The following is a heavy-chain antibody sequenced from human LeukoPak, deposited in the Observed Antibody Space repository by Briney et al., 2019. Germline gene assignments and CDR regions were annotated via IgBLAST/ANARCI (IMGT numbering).Heavy chain of an antibody. CDR1: GFIFNTYA. D-gene: IGHD3-22*01. CDR3: ARRGYHDSSGYDY. Sequence: GGSLRLSCSASGFIFNTYAMNWVRQAPGKGLEWVSSISGSSDDIYYADSVKGRFTISRDNAKNSVFLQINNLRAEDTAIYYCARRGYHDSSGYDYWGQGALVTVSS. CDR2: ISGSSDDI. V-gene: IGHV3-21*06. J-gene: IGHJ4*02.